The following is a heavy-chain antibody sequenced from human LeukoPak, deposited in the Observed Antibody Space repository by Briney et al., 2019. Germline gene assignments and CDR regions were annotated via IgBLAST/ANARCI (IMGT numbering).Heavy chain of an antibody. CDR3: ARTAVAGTLRWFDL. J-gene: IGHJ5*02. CDR2: IRYDGSNN. V-gene: IGHV3-30*02. D-gene: IGHD6-19*01. Sequence: PGGSLRLSCVASDFTFSNFGMHWVRQAPGKGLEWLSFIRYDGSNNYHADSVKGRSSISRDNSKNTLHLQMNTLRPDDTAVYYCARTAVAGTLRWFDLWGQGTLVIVSS. CDR1: DFTFSNFG.